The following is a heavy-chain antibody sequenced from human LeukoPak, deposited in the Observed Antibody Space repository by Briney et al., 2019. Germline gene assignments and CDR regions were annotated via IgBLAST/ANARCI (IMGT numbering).Heavy chain of an antibody. CDR1: GDSLSSNSAA. CDR2: TYYRSEWYK. Sequence: SQTLSLTCAISGDSLSSNSAAWNWIRHSPSRGLEWLGRTYYRSEWYKDYAVSIKSRIAINPDTSKNQFSLHLNSVTPEDTAVYYCARDPGTSNWYYFDYWGQGTLVTVSS. CDR3: ARDPGTSNWYYFDY. D-gene: IGHD6-13*01. V-gene: IGHV6-1*01. J-gene: IGHJ4*02.